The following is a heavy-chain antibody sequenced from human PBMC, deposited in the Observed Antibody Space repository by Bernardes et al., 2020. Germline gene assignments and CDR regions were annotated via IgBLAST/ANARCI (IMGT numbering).Heavy chain of an antibody. D-gene: IGHD3-22*01. V-gene: IGHV4-59*01. CDR2: IYYSGST. Sequence: SETLSLTCTVSGGSISSYYWSWIRQPPGKGLEWIGYIYYSGSTNYNPSLKSRVTISVDTSKNQFSLKLSSVTAADTAVYYCACSDYYDSSGYYNFDYWGQGTLVTVSS. J-gene: IGHJ4*02. CDR1: GGSISSYY. CDR3: ACSDYYDSSGYYNFDY.